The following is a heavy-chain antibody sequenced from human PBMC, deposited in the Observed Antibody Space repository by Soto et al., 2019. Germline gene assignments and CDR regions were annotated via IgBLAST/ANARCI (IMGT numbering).Heavy chain of an antibody. CDR1: GFTFNNYW. D-gene: IGHD3-22*01. CDR2: INSDGSGI. V-gene: IGHV3-74*01. J-gene: IGHJ4*02. Sequence: EVQLVESGGGLVQPGESLRLSCAASGFTFNNYWMHWVRQAPGKGLVWVSRINSDGSGINYADSVKGRFTISRDNAKNTLNLEMNSLRAEDTAVYYCVRDLLGYVRWGQGTLVTVSS. CDR3: VRDLLGYVR.